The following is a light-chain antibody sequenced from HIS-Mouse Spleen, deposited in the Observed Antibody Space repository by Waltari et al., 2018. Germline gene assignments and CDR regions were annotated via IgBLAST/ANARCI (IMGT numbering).Light chain of an antibody. CDR3: CSYAGSSTWV. CDR2: EGS. V-gene: IGLV2-23*01. CDR1: SSDVGSYHL. Sequence: QSALTQPASVSGSPGQSITIPCTGTSSDVGSYHLVSWYQQHPGKDPKPMIYEGSKRPSGVSNRFSGSKSGNTASLTISGLQAEDEADYYCCSYAGSSTWVFGGGTKLTVL. J-gene: IGLJ3*02.